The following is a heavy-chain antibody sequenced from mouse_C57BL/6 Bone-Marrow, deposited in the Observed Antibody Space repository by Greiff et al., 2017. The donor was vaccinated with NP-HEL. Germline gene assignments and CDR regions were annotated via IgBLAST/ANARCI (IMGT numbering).Heavy chain of an antibody. CDR1: GFTFSSYG. CDR3: ARHENFTTVVATYAMDY. CDR2: ISSGGSYT. J-gene: IGHJ4*01. D-gene: IGHD1-1*01. Sequence: VQLQQSGGDLVKPGGSLKLSCAASGFTFSSYGMSWVRQTPDKRLEWVATISSGGSYTYYPDSVKGRFTISRDNAKNTLYLQMSSLKSEDTAMYYCARHENFTTVVATYAMDYWGQGTSVTVSS. V-gene: IGHV5-6*01.